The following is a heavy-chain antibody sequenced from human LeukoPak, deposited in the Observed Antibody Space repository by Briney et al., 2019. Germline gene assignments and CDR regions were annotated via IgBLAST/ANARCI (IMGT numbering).Heavy chain of an antibody. Sequence: PGGSLRLSCAASGFTFNNYAMSWVRQAPGKGLEWVAGISASGGHSYYPDSVKGRFAISRDSSKNTLYLEMNSLKVEDTAIYYCAKDDSRALDHFDYWGQGTVVTVYS. CDR3: AKDDSRALDHFDY. CDR2: ISASGGHS. D-gene: IGHD3-22*01. J-gene: IGHJ4*02. V-gene: IGHV3-23*01. CDR1: GFTFNNYA.